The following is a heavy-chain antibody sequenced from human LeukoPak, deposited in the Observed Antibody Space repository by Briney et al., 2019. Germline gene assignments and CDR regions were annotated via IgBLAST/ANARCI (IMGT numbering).Heavy chain of an antibody. CDR1: GGTFSSYT. Sequence: SVKVSCKASGGTFSSYTINWVRQAPGQGLEWMGGIIPVFGTANYVQKFQGRVTITADESTSTAYMELSSLRSEDTAVYYCARGERTVAGTPYYYYGMDVWGQGTTVTVSS. CDR2: IIPVFGTA. CDR3: ARGERTVAGTPYYYYGMDV. D-gene: IGHD6-19*01. V-gene: IGHV1-69*01. J-gene: IGHJ6*02.